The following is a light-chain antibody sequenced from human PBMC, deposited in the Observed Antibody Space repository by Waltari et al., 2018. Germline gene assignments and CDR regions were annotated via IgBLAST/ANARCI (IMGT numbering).Light chain of an antibody. V-gene: IGKV3-11*01. Sequence: EIVLKQSPATLSLSPGERATLSCRASQSVSSYLAWYQQKPGQAPRLLIYDASNRATGSPARFSGSRSGTDFTLTISSLEPEDFAVYYCQQRSNWPPLFTFGPGTKVDIK. J-gene: IGKJ3*01. CDR1: QSVSSY. CDR3: QQRSNWPPLFT. CDR2: DAS.